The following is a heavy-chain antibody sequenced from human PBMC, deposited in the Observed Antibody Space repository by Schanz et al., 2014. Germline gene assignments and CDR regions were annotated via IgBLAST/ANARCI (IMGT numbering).Heavy chain of an antibody. CDR1: GFIFSSYG. CDR3: ARARRRIATPSAPSFRNYYYYAMDV. CDR2: IWYDGSNK. Sequence: QVQLVESGGGVVQPGRSLRLSCAASGFIFSSYGLHWVRQAPGKGLEWVAFIWYDGSNKYYADSVKGRFTISRDNSKNTLYLQMNSLRADDTSVYCCARARRRIATPSAPSFRNYYYYAMDVWGQGTTVTVSS. D-gene: IGHD6-13*01. V-gene: IGHV3-33*01. J-gene: IGHJ6*02.